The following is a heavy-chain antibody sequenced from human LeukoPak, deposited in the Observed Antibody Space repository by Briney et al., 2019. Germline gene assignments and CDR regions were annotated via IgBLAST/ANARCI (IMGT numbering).Heavy chain of an antibody. D-gene: IGHD6-19*01. CDR3: AGDTHSSSWYDH. CDR1: GFTVSSIY. Sequence: PGGSLRLSCAVSGFTVSSIYMSWVRQAPGKGLEWVSFICSDGNTYYADSVKGRFTLSRDSSRNTLYLQMNSLRVDDTAVYYCAGDTHSSSWYDHWGQGTLVTVSS. V-gene: IGHV3-53*01. J-gene: IGHJ5*02. CDR2: ICSDGNT.